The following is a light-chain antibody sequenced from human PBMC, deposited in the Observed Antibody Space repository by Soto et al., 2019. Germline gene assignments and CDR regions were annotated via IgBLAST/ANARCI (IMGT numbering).Light chain of an antibody. J-gene: IGKJ1*01. CDR3: QHYNNLPRT. CDR1: QSVSSN. CDR2: GAS. Sequence: EIVMTQSPATLSVSPGERATLSCRASQSVSSNLAWYQQKPGQAPRLLIYGASTRATGIPARFSGSGSGTEFTPTISSLQSEDFAVYYCQHYNNLPRTFGEGTKVEIK. V-gene: IGKV3-15*01.